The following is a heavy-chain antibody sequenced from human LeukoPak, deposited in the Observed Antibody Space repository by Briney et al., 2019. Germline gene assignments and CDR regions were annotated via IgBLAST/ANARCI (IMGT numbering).Heavy chain of an antibody. CDR1: GGTFSSYA. CDR3: ARGYYDSSGYYHEYFQH. V-gene: IGHV1-69*05. Sequence: ASVKVSCKASGGTFSSYAISWVRQAPGQGLEWMGRIIPIFGTANYAQKFQGRVTITTDASTGTAYMELSSLRSEDTAVYYCARGYYDSSGYYHEYFQHWGQGTLVTVSS. J-gene: IGHJ1*01. CDR2: IIPIFGTA. D-gene: IGHD3-22*01.